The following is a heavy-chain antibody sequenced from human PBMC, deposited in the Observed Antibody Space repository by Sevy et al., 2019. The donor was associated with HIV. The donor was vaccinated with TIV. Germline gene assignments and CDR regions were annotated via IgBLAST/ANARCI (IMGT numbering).Heavy chain of an antibody. Sequence: GGSLRLSCAASGFTFSSYAMSWVRQAPGKGLEWVSAISGSGGSTYYADSVKGRFTISRDNSKNTQYLQMNSLGAEDTAVYYCATPQGGEVYYFDYWGQGTLVTVSS. D-gene: IGHD2-21*01. V-gene: IGHV3-23*01. J-gene: IGHJ4*02. CDR1: GFTFSSYA. CDR3: ATPQGGEVYYFDY. CDR2: ISGSGGST.